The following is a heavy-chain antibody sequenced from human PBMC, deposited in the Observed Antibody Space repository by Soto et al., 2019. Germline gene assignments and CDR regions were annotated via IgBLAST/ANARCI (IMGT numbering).Heavy chain of an antibody. CDR2: ITGDGGRT. V-gene: IGHV3-23*01. Sequence: EVKLLESGGGLAQPGGSLRLSCAASGFTFKSYAMSWVRQAPGKGLEWVSGITGDGGRTFYADSVTGRFSISRDTSKNTLFLQRNSLRAEDTAVYYCVKDIPTEYDFWRGSTYYVYGMDVWGQGTTVTGSS. CDR3: VKDIPTEYDFWRGSTYYVYGMDV. J-gene: IGHJ6*02. D-gene: IGHD3-3*01. CDR1: GFTFKSYA.